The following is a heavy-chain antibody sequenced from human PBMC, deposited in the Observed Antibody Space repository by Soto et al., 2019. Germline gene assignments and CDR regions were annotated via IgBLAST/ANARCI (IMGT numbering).Heavy chain of an antibody. CDR2: IIPILGIA. J-gene: IGHJ4*02. D-gene: IGHD2-15*01. Sequence: QVQLVQSGAEVKKPGSSVKVSCKASGGTFSSYTISWVRQATGQGLEWMGRIIPILGIANYAQKFQGRVTITADKSTSTAYMELSSLRSEDTAVYYCARVGSYCSGGSCYVTYFDYWGQGTLVTVSS. CDR1: GGTFSSYT. V-gene: IGHV1-69*02. CDR3: ARVGSYCSGGSCYVTYFDY.